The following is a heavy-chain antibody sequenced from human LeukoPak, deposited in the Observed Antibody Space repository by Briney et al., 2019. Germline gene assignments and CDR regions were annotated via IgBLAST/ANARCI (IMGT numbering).Heavy chain of an antibody. CDR3: ARGPGTGREPGTGSSQGSFDY. J-gene: IGHJ4*02. CDR2: IGSDGTYK. V-gene: IGHV3-30*02. Sequence: PGGSLRLSCAASGIMFSRFGMHWVRQAPGKGLEWVTFIGSDGTYKYYRDSVKGRFTISRDNSKNTLYVQMDSLRPEDTGVYYCARGPGTGREPGTGSSQGSFDYWGQGTLVTVSS. D-gene: IGHD1-26*01. CDR1: GIMFSRFG.